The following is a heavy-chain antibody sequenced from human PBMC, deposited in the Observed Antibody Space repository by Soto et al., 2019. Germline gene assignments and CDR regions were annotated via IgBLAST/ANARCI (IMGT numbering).Heavy chain of an antibody. CDR2: TYYRSKWYN. Sequence: PSQTLSLTCAISGDSVSSNSAAWNWIRQSPSRGLEWLGRTYYRSKWYNDYAVSVKSRITINPDTSKNQFSLQLNSVTPEDTAVYYCAREIGRGCSSTSCHYHFDAFDIWGQGTMVTVSS. V-gene: IGHV6-1*01. J-gene: IGHJ3*02. CDR1: GDSVSSNSAA. CDR3: AREIGRGCSSTSCHYHFDAFDI. D-gene: IGHD2-2*01.